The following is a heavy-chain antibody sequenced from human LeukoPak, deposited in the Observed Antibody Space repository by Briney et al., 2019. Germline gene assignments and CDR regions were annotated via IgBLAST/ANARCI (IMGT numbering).Heavy chain of an antibody. J-gene: IGHJ6*04. Sequence: TSETLPLTCTVSGGSISSYYWSWIRQPPGKGLEWSGYIYYSGSTNYNPSLKSRVTISVDTSKNQFSLKLSSVTAADPAVYYCAGRSSSTSYYGMEVWGKGTTVTVSS. CDR1: GGSISSYY. CDR3: AGRSSSTSYYGMEV. V-gene: IGHV4-59*01. CDR2: IYYSGST. D-gene: IGHD2-2*01.